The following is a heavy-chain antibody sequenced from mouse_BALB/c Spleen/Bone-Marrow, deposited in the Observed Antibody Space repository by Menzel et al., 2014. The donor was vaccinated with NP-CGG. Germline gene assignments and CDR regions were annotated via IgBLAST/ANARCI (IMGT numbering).Heavy chain of an antibody. Sequence: QVQLQQPGAELVRPGVSVKISCKGSGYTFXDYAMHWVKQSHAKSLEWIGVISTYYGDASYNQKFKGKATMTVDKSSCTAYMELARLTSEDSAIYYCARSGRYGAYCAMDYWGQGTSVTVSS. CDR1: GYTFXDYA. J-gene: IGHJ4*01. V-gene: IGHV1S137*01. CDR2: ISTYYGDA. D-gene: IGHD2-14*01. CDR3: ARSGRYGAYCAMDY.